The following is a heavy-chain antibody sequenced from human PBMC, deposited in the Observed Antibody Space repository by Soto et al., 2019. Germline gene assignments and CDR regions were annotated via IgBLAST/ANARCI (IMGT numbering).Heavy chain of an antibody. V-gene: IGHV4-31*03. CDR3: ARSIDP. CDR2: VYHSGTA. CDR1: GGSITSGGYY. J-gene: IGHJ5*02. Sequence: PSETLSLTCTVSGGSITSGGYYWSWIRQRPGKGLEWIGCVYHSGTAYSNPSLEGRVSLSVDTSRNHYSLSLSSVTAADTAVYYCARSIDPWGQGTLVTVSS.